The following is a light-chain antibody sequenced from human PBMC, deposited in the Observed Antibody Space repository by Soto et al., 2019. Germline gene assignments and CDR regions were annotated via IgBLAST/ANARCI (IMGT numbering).Light chain of an antibody. Sequence: DIVMTQSPLSLPVTPGEPAAISCRSSQSLLHSTGNKYLNWYLQKPGQSPQLLIYLGSNRASGVPDRFSGSVSGTDFTLRISRVEAEDVGVYYCLQALQTPPTFGQGTRLEIK. CDR1: QSLLHSTGNKY. J-gene: IGKJ5*01. V-gene: IGKV2-28*01. CDR3: LQALQTPPT. CDR2: LGS.